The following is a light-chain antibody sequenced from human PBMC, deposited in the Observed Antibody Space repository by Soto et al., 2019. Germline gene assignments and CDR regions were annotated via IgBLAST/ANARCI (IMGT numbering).Light chain of an antibody. V-gene: IGLV2-14*01. Sequence: QSVLTQPASVSGPPGQSTTISCPGTSIDVGGYNYVSWYQQHPGKAPKLMIYEVSDRPSGVSNRFSGSKSGNTASLTISGLQAEDEADYYCSSYTITSTYVFGTGTKVTVL. CDR3: SSYTITSTYV. CDR1: SIDVGGYNY. CDR2: EVS. J-gene: IGLJ1*01.